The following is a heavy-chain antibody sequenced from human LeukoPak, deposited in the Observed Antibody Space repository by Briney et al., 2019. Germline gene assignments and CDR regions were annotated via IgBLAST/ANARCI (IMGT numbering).Heavy chain of an antibody. J-gene: IGHJ4*02. CDR3: ARDQGSGLYVYGY. V-gene: IGHV4-34*09. CDR2: INHSGST. D-gene: IGHD3-10*01. CDR1: GGSFSGYY. Sequence: PSETLSLTCAVYGGSFSGYYWSWIRQPPGKGLEWIGEINHSGSTNYNPSLKSRVTISVDTSKNQFSLKLSSVTAADTAVYYCARDQGSGLYVYGYWGQGTLVTVSS.